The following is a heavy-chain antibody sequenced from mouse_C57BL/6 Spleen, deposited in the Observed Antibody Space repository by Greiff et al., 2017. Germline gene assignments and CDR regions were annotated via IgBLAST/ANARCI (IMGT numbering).Heavy chain of an antibody. J-gene: IGHJ2*01. Sequence: EVQRVESGGGLVKPGGSLKLSCAASGFTFSSYAMSWVRQTPEKRLEWVATISDGGSYTYYPDNVKGRFTISRDNAKNNLYLQMSHLKSEDTAMYYCARDGAPYFDYWGQGTTLTVSS. CDR2: ISDGGSYT. CDR1: GFTFSSYA. V-gene: IGHV5-4*01. CDR3: ARDGAPYFDY.